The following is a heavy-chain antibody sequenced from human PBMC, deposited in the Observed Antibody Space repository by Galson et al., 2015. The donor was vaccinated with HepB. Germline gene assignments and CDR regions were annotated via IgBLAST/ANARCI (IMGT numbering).Heavy chain of an antibody. CDR2: IKQDGSEQ. J-gene: IGHJ4*02. V-gene: IGHV3-7*03. D-gene: IGHD2-21*01. Sequence: SLRLSCAVSGFSFSNYWMTWVRQAPGKGLEWVANIKQDGSEQYYVGSVKGRFTISRDNAKNSLYLQMNSLRAEDTAVYYCAGDRLHGGAPTLDYWCQGALVTVSS. CDR3: AGDRLHGGAPTLDY. CDR1: GFSFSNYW.